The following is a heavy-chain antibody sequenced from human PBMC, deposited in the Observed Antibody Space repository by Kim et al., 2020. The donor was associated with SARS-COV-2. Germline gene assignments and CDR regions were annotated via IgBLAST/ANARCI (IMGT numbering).Heavy chain of an antibody. CDR1: GFTFSDYY. V-gene: IGHV3-11*06. CDR3: ARVSRGKVRGVRPKYYYYYYGMDV. Sequence: GGSLRLSCAASGFTFSDYYMSWIRQAPGKGLEWVSYISSSSSYTNYADSVKGRFTISRDNAKNSLYLQMNSLRAEDTAVYYCARVSRGKVRGVRPKYYYYYYGMDVWGQGTTVTVSS. CDR2: ISSSSSYT. D-gene: IGHD3-10*01. J-gene: IGHJ6*02.